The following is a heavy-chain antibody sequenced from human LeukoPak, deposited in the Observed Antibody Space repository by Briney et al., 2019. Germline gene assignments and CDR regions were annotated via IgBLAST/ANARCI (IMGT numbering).Heavy chain of an antibody. CDR2: INHSGST. CDR3: ARGITYYYGSGSYYNTPQFDP. V-gene: IGHV4-34*01. J-gene: IGHJ5*02. D-gene: IGHD3-10*01. CDR1: GGSFSGYY. Sequence: SETLSLTCAVYGGSFSGYYWSWIRQPPGKGLEGIGEINHSGSTNYNPSLKSRVTISVDTSKNQFSLKLSSVTAADTAVYYCARGITYYYGSGSYYNTPQFDPWGQGTLVTVSS.